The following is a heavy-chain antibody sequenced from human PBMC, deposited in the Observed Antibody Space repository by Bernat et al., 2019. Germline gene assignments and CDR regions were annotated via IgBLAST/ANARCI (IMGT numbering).Heavy chain of an antibody. Sequence: QVQLVESGGGVVQPGRSLRLSCAASGFTFSSYGMHWVRQAPGKGLEWVAVISYDGSNKYYADSVKGRFTISRDNSKNTLYLQMNSLRAEDTAVYYCAKGSRGSYTVYFDHWGQGTLVTVSS. J-gene: IGHJ4*02. D-gene: IGHD1-26*01. CDR1: GFTFSSYG. CDR2: ISYDGSNK. CDR3: AKGSRGSYTVYFDH. V-gene: IGHV3-30*18.